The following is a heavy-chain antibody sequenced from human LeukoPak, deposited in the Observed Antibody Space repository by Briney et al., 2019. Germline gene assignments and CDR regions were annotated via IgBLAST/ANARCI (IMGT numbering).Heavy chain of an antibody. Sequence: PGGSLRLSCAASGFTFCNAWMSWVRPAPGKGLEWVGRIKSKTEGGTTDYAAAVKGRFTISRDESKNTLYLQMNSLKTEDTAVYYCTTRLHMITFPWGQGTLVTVSS. CDR2: IKSKTEGGTT. J-gene: IGHJ4*02. CDR1: GFTFCNAW. CDR3: TTRLHMITFP. V-gene: IGHV3-15*01. D-gene: IGHD3-16*01.